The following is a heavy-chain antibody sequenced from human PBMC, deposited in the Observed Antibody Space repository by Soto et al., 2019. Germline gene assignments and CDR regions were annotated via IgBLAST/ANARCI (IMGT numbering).Heavy chain of an antibody. D-gene: IGHD1-26*01. Sequence: SETLSLTCTVSGGSISSSNYYWGWIRRPTGKGLEWIGSIYYSGSTYYNPSLKSRVTISVDTSKNPFSLKLSSVTAADTAVYYCARLNEVCISAWEYYNYMDVWGKGTTVTLSS. CDR3: ARLNEVCISAWEYYNYMDV. J-gene: IGHJ6*03. V-gene: IGHV4-39*01. CDR1: GGSISSSNYY. CDR2: IYYSGST.